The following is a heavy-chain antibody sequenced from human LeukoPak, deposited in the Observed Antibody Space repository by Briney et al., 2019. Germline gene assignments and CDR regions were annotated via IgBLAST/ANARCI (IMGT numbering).Heavy chain of an antibody. J-gene: IGHJ5*02. V-gene: IGHV1-18*01. CDR1: GYTFSSYG. Sequence: GASVKVSCKASGYTFSSYGISWVRQAPGQGLEWMRWIATYNGNSKYAQKVQGRVTMTTDTSTTTAYMELRTLRSDDTAVYYCARDMVGLAANGNWFDPWGQGTLVTVSS. CDR3: ARDMVGLAANGNWFDP. D-gene: IGHD6-13*01. CDR2: IATYNGNS.